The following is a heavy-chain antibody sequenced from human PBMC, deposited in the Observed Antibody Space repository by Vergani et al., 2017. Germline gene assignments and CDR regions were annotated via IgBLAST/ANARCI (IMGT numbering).Heavy chain of an antibody. V-gene: IGHV4-38-2*02. CDR2: IYHRGYA. CDR1: GGSISSYY. D-gene: IGHD2-21*02. J-gene: IGHJ1*01. CDR3: ARQFCGGDCNSFRADFFQH. Sequence: QVQLQESGPGLVKPSETLSLTCTVSGGSISSYYWGWIRQPPGKGLEWIGSIYHRGYAYYNPSLKSRVTISVDTSKNQFSLQLNSVTAADTAFYYCARQFCGGDCNSFRADFFQHWGQGALLTVSS.